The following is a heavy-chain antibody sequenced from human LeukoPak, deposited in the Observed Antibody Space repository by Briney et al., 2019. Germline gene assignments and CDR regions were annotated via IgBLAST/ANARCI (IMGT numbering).Heavy chain of an antibody. CDR2: IYSGGST. D-gene: IGHD3-22*01. J-gene: IGHJ4*02. CDR3: AKDNHYYDRSSYYYYFDY. Sequence: PGGSLRLSCAASGFTVSSNYMSWVRQAPGKGLEWVSVIYSGGSTYYAGSVKGRFTISRDNAKNSLHLQMNNLRAEDTAVYYCAKDNHYYDRSSYYYYFDYWGQGTLVTVSS. CDR1: GFTVSSNY. V-gene: IGHV3-66*01.